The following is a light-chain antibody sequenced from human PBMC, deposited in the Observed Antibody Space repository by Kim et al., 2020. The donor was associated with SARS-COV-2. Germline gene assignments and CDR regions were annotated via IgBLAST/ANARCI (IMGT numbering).Light chain of an antibody. CDR3: QQYNNWPRST. J-gene: IGKJ2*02. CDR2: GAS. CDR1: QSVSSY. Sequence: EIVMTQSPATLSVSPGERATLSCRASQSVSSYLAWYQQKPGQAPRLLIYGASTRATGIPARFSGSGSGTEFTLTISSLQSEDFAVYYCQQYNNWPRSTFGQGTKLEL. V-gene: IGKV3-15*01.